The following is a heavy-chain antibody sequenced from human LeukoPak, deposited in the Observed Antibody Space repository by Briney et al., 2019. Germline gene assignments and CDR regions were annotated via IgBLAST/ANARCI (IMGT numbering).Heavy chain of an antibody. CDR3: AKEISDGYCSSTSCYHDAFDI. J-gene: IGHJ3*02. D-gene: IGHD2-2*01. V-gene: IGHV3-30-3*01. Sequence: GGSLRLSCAASGFTFSSYVMHWVRQAPGKGLEWVAVISYDGSNKYYADSVKGRFTISRDNSKNTLYLQMNSLRAEDTAVYYCAKEISDGYCSSTSCYHDAFDIWGQGTMVTVSS. CDR2: ISYDGSNK. CDR1: GFTFSSYV.